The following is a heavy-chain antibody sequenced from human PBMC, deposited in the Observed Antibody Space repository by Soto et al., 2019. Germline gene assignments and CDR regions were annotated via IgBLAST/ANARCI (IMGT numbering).Heavy chain of an antibody. CDR3: ARDGVAGGNINFGY. CDR2: ISGDSGNT. J-gene: IGHJ4*01. D-gene: IGHD2-15*01. V-gene: IGHV1-3*01. CDR1: GYMFTKSA. Sequence: QVHLVQSGAEVKKPGASVKVSCKASGYMFTKSAMHWVRQAPGQRLEWMGWISGDSGNTKYSPKLEHRVNITRDTSASTAYMELSSLRSEDTALYYCARDGVAGGNINFGYWGQGTLVTVSS.